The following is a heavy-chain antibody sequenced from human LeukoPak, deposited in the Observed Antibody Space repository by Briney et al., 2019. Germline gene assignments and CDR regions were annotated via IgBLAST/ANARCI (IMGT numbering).Heavy chain of an antibody. CDR3: ARVLSDSSGWYHFDY. Sequence: GGSLRLSCAASGFTFSSYGMSWVRQAPGKGLEWVSAISGSGGSTYYADSVKGQFTISRDNSKNTLYLQMNSLRAEDTAVYYCARVLSDSSGWYHFDYWGQGTLVTVSS. D-gene: IGHD6-19*01. CDR2: ISGSGGST. J-gene: IGHJ4*02. V-gene: IGHV3-23*01. CDR1: GFTFSSYG.